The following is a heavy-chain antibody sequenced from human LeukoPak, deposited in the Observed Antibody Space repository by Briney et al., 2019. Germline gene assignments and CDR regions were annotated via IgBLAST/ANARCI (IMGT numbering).Heavy chain of an antibody. CDR3: ARDLAAAGSFDP. D-gene: IGHD6-13*01. V-gene: IGHV4-30-4*01. CDR2: IYYSGST. Sequence: SQTLSLTCTVSGGSISSGDYYWSWIRQPPGKGLEWIGYIYYSGSTYYNPSLKSRISMSVDTSKNQFSLKLNSVTAADTAVYYCARDLAAAGSFDPWGQGTLATVSS. J-gene: IGHJ5*02. CDR1: GGSISSGDYY.